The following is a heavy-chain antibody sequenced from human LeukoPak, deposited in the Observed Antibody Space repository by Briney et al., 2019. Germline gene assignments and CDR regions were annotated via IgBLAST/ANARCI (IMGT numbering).Heavy chain of an antibody. CDR2: ISYDGSNK. V-gene: IGHV3-30*03. D-gene: IGHD4-17*01. CDR3: ARGLGATVTTVDAFDI. CDR1: GFTFSSYG. Sequence: GSLRLSCAASGFTFSSYGMHWVRQAPGKGLEWVAVISYDGSNKYYADSVKGRFTISRDNSKNTLYLQMNSLRAEDTAVYYCARGLGATVTTVDAFDIWGQGTMVTVSS. J-gene: IGHJ3*02.